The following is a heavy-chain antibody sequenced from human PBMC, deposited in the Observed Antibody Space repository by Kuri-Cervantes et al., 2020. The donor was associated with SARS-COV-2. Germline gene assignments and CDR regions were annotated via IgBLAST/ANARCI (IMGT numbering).Heavy chain of an antibody. D-gene: IGHD3-3*01. CDR3: ARVEVTILSADY. J-gene: IGHJ4*02. V-gene: IGHV3-23*01. CDR2: ISGSGGST. CDR1: GFTFSSYA. Sequence: GESLKISCAASGFTFSSYAMSWVRQAPGKGLEWVSAISGSGGSTYYADSVKCRFTISRDNSKNTLYLQMNSLRAEDTAVYYCARVEVTILSADYWGQGTLVTVSS.